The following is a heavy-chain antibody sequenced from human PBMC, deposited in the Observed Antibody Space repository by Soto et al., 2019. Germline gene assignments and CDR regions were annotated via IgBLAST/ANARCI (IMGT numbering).Heavy chain of an antibody. V-gene: IGHV4-61*08. CDR3: ARLGIGWEFPFDY. Sequence: QVQLQESGPGLVKPSETLSLTCIVSGGSVSNDAYYWSWIRQPPGKGLEWIGYIYHSGSTYYNSSLKSRVTISADTSANQFSLKVSSVTAADTAVYYCARLGIGWEFPFDYWGQGTLVNVSS. CDR1: GGSVSNDAYY. J-gene: IGHJ4*02. D-gene: IGHD1-26*01. CDR2: IYHSGST.